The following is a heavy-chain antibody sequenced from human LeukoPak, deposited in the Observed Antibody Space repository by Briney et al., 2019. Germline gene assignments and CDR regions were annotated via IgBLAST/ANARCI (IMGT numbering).Heavy chain of an antibody. D-gene: IGHD3-22*01. CDR1: GGSISSGSYY. V-gene: IGHV4-61*02. Sequence: PSETLSLTCTVSGGSISSGSYYWSWIRQPAGKGLEWIGRIYTSGSTNYNPSLKSRVTISVDTSKNQFSLKLSSVTAADTAVYYCAGDSSGYQANFDYWGPGPLVTVSS. J-gene: IGHJ4*02. CDR3: AGDSSGYQANFDY. CDR2: IYTSGST.